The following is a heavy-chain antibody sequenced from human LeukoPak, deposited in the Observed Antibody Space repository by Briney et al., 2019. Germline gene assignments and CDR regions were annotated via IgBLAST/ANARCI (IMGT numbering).Heavy chain of an antibody. V-gene: IGHV3-7*01. Sequence: PGGSLRLSCAASGFTFSNYWMNWVRQAPGKGLEWVANIKQDGSEKYYVDSVKGRFTISRDNAKNSLFLQMNSLRAEDTAVYYCASGDRGFDYWGQGTLVTVSS. CDR2: IKQDGSEK. CDR1: GFTFSNYW. CDR3: ASGDRGFDY. J-gene: IGHJ4*02. D-gene: IGHD3-10*01.